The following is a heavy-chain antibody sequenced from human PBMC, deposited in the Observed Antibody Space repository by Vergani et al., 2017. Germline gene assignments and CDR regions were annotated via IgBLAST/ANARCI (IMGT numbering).Heavy chain of an antibody. CDR1: GYSFTSYW. CDR2: IYPGDSDT. J-gene: IGHJ4*02. V-gene: IGHV5-51*01. D-gene: IGHD7-27*01. CDR3: GVLEGELTGAWDY. Sequence: EVQLVQSGAEVKKPGASLKISCKGSGYSFTSYWIGWVRQMPGKGLEWMGIIYPGDSDTRYSPSFPGQVTISADKSISTAYLQWSSLKASDPAMYYCGVLEGELTGAWDYWGQGTLVTVSS.